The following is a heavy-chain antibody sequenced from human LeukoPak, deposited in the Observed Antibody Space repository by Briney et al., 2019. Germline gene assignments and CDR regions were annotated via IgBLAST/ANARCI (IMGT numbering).Heavy chain of an antibody. CDR2: IRSKAYGGTT. CDR1: GFTFGDYA. J-gene: IGHJ4*02. Sequence: GGSLRLSCTASGFTFGDYAMSWVRQAPGKGLEWVGFIRSKAYGGTTEYAASVKGRFTISRDDSKSIAYLQMNSLKTEDTAVYYCTRVRRDGYTGRHWGQGTRVTVSS. V-gene: IGHV3-49*04. D-gene: IGHD5-24*01. CDR3: TRVRRDGYTGRH.